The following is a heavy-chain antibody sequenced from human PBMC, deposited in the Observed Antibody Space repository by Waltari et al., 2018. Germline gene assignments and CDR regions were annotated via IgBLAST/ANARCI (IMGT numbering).Heavy chain of an antibody. V-gene: IGHV3-7*01. D-gene: IGHD3-3*01. CDR3: ARELHWSARDY. Sequence: VQLVESGGGVVQPGGSLRLSCAASGFTFNNWMRWVRQAPGKGLEWVANIKPDGSEKNYADSVKGRFTIAIDNVKNSLYLQMNSLSLEDTAVYYCARELHWSARDYWGQGTLVTVSS. J-gene: IGHJ4*02. CDR1: GFTFNNW. CDR2: IKPDGSEK.